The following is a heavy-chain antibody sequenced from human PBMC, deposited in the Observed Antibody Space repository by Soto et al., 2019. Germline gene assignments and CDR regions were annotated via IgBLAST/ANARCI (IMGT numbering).Heavy chain of an antibody. CDR3: AKDSEWFGELSPFDP. CDR2: ISYDGSNK. V-gene: IGHV3-30*18. Sequence: PGGSLRLSCAASGFTFSSYGMHWVRQAPGKGLEWVAVISYDGSNKYYADSVKGRFTISRDNSKNTLYLQMNSLRAEDTAVYYCAKDSEWFGELSPFDPWGQGT. J-gene: IGHJ5*02. D-gene: IGHD3-10*01. CDR1: GFTFSSYG.